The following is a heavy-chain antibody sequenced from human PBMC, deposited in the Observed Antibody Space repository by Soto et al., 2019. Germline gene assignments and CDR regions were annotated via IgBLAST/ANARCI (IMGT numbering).Heavy chain of an antibody. CDR1: GGTFSSYA. J-gene: IGHJ4*02. D-gene: IGHD3-10*01. V-gene: IGHV1-69*01. Sequence: QVQLVQSGAEVKKPGSSVKVSCKASGGTFSSYAISWVRQAPGQGLEWMGGLIPIFGTANYAQKFQGRVTITADESTSTAYMELSSLRSEDTAVYYCARSLRNYYGSGSYYPSQYYFDYWGQGTLVTVSS. CDR2: LIPIFGTA. CDR3: ARSLRNYYGSGSYYPSQYYFDY.